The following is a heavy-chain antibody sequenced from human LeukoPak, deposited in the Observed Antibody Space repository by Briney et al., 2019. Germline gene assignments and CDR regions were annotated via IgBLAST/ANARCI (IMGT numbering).Heavy chain of an antibody. CDR3: ARGYSRLNWFDP. D-gene: IGHD6-13*01. CDR2: IYYRGST. Sequence: PSETLSLTCTVSGGSISSYYWNWIRQPPGKGLEWIGYIYYRGSTSYNPSLQSRVTISIDTSKNQFSLKLSSVTAADTAVYYCARGYSRLNWFDPWGQGTLVTVSS. CDR1: GGSISSYY. J-gene: IGHJ5*02. V-gene: IGHV4-59*01.